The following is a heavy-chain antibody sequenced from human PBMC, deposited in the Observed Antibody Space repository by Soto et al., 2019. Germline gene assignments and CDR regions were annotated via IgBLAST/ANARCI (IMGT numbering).Heavy chain of an antibody. Sequence: PSETLSLTCAVYGGSFSGYYWSWIRQPPGKGLEWIGEINHSGSTNYNPSLKSRVTISVDTSKNQFSLKPSSVTAADTAVYYCARSRSYRSGYFVATDYYGMDVWGQGTTVTVSS. CDR1: GGSFSGYY. CDR2: INHSGST. CDR3: ARSRSYRSGYFVATDYYGMDV. J-gene: IGHJ6*02. V-gene: IGHV4-34*01. D-gene: IGHD3-3*01.